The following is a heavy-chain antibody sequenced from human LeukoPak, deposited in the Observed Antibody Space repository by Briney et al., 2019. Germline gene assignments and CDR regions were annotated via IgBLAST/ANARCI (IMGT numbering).Heavy chain of an antibody. CDR1: GGTFSSYA. CDR3: AIVYYGDYEAGGEYFQH. V-gene: IGHV1-69*04. D-gene: IGHD4-17*01. J-gene: IGHJ1*01. CDR2: IIPILGIA. Sequence: GASVKVSCKASGGTFSSYAISWVRQAPGQGLEWMGRIIPILGIANYAQKFQGRVTITADKSTSTAYMELSSLRSEDTAVYYCAIVYYGDYEAGGEYFQHWGQGTLVTVSS.